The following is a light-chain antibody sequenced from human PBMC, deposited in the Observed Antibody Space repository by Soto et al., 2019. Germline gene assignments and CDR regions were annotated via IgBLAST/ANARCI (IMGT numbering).Light chain of an antibody. CDR3: QQYDSRPLT. CDR1: QDISDY. Sequence: DIQMTQSPSSLSASVGDRVTITCQASQDISDYLNWYQQRPGKAPHLLIYAASNLETRVPSRFSGSGSGTFFTLTITSLQPEDFATYYCQQYDSRPLTFGGGTKVDIK. CDR2: AAS. V-gene: IGKV1-33*01. J-gene: IGKJ4*01.